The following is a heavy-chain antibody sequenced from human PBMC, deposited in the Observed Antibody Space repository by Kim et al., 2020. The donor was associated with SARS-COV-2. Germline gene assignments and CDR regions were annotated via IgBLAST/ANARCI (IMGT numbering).Heavy chain of an antibody. D-gene: IGHD3-10*01. V-gene: IGHV3-11*06. Sequence: KGRFTISRDKAKNSLYLQMNSLRAEDTAVYYCARDNRYGSGSYNYYGMDVWGQGTTVTVSS. CDR3: ARDNRYGSGSYNYYGMDV. J-gene: IGHJ6*02.